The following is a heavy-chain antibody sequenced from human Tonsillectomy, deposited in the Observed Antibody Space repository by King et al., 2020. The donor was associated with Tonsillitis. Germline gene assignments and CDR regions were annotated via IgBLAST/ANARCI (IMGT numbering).Heavy chain of an antibody. CDR1: GYSFTSYW. Sequence: QLVQSGAEVREPGESLKISCKGSGYSFTSYWIVWGRQMPGKGLEWRGIIYPGDFHTRYSPSFQGQVTISADRSITTAYLQWSSLKASDTAMYYCARGGNQRFFDYWGQGTLVTVSS. J-gene: IGHJ4*02. CDR3: ARGGNQRFFDY. CDR2: IYPGDFHT. D-gene: IGHD2-2*01. V-gene: IGHV5-51*03.